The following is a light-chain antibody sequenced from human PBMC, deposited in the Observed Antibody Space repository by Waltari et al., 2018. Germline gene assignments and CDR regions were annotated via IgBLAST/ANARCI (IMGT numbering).Light chain of an antibody. CDR3: SSYTSSSTWV. V-gene: IGLV2-14*01. Sequence: SALTPPASVSGSPGQSITISCTATSSDVGGYNYVSWYQQHPGKAPKVMIYDVRKRPSGVSNRFSGSKSGNTASLTISGLQAEDEADYYCSSYTSSSTWVFGGGTKLTVL. J-gene: IGLJ3*02. CDR1: SSDVGGYNY. CDR2: DVR.